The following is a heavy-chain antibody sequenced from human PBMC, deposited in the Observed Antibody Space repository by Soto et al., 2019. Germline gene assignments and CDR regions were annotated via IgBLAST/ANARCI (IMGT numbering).Heavy chain of an antibody. Sequence: EVQLVESGGVLVQPGESLRLSCAASGFTFSTFGMNWVRQAPGKGLEWISYISVTSTTIHYADSVKGRFAISRDNAKNSLCLEMGRLRVEDTAVYYCARDGDMAGVFGYWGPGTLVTVSS. V-gene: IGHV3-48*01. D-gene: IGHD6-19*01. CDR3: ARDGDMAGVFGY. CDR2: ISVTSTTI. CDR1: GFTFSTFG. J-gene: IGHJ4*02.